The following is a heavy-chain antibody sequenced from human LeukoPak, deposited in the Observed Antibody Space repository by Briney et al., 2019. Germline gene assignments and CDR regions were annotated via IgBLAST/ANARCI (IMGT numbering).Heavy chain of an antibody. J-gene: IGHJ4*02. Sequence: SETLSPTCTVSGSSISSYYWSWIRQPPGKGLEWIGYIYYSGSTNYNPSLKSRVTISVDTSKNQFSLKLSSVTAADTAVYYCARTGPRQLIDYWGQGTLVTVSS. CDR2: IYYSGST. CDR1: GSSISSYY. CDR3: ARTGPRQLIDY. D-gene: IGHD6-19*01. V-gene: IGHV4-59*01.